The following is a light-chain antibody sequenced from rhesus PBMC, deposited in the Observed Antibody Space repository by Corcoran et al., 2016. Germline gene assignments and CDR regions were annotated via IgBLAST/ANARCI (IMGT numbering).Light chain of an antibody. J-gene: IGKJ4*01. V-gene: IGKV1-33*02. CDR3: QQHNSYPLT. CDR2: AAS. CDR1: QGISSW. Sequence: DIQMTQSPSSLSASVGDRVTITCQASQGISSWLDWYQQKPGKAPKLLIYAASSLQSGVPSRFSGSGSGTDFTLTSSSLQPEDFSTYYCQQHNSYPLTFGGGTKVEIK.